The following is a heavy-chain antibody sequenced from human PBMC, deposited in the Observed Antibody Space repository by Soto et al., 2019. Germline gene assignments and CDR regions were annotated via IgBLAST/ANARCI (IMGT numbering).Heavy chain of an antibody. V-gene: IGHV3-15*01. Sequence: GGSLRLSCAASGFTFRNVWMSWVRQAPGKGLEWVGRVKSRSDGGTTDYAAPVKGRFTVSRDDSQSTLSLQMDSLKIEDSAVYFCSTAAGGMWGADYWGQGTPVTVSS. CDR1: GFTFRNVW. J-gene: IGHJ4*02. CDR3: STAAGGMWGADY. D-gene: IGHD1-26*01. CDR2: VKSRSDGGTT.